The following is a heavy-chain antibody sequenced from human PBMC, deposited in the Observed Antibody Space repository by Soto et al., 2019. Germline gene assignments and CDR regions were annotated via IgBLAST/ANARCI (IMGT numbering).Heavy chain of an antibody. Sequence: APVKVSCKASGYPFSSSGISWVRQAPGQGLEWMGWMNPNSGNTGYAQKLQGRVTMTTDTSTSTAYMELRSLRSDDTAVYYCATRTPRLWFGERGGMDVWGQGTTVTVSS. CDR2: MNPNSGNT. CDR3: ATRTPRLWFGERGGMDV. D-gene: IGHD3-10*01. J-gene: IGHJ6*02. V-gene: IGHV1-18*01. CDR1: GYPFSSSG.